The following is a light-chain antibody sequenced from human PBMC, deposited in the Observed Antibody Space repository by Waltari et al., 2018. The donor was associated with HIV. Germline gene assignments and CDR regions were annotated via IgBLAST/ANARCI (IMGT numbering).Light chain of an antibody. J-gene: IGLJ1*01. CDR1: SSYIWSYNL. V-gene: IGLV2-23*02. CDR3: CTYASSTTYV. CDR2: EVN. Sequence: QSALTQPASASASPERAITISCTGTSSYIWSYNLVSWYQQHPGKAPNLLIYEVNTPPPGVSLRFSGSKSDNAAPLTISGLQAEEDADYYCCTYASSTTYVFGTGTKITVL.